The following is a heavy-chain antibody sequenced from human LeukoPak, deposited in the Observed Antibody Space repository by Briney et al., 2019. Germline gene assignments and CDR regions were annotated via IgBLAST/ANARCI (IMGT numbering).Heavy chain of an antibody. Sequence: ASVKVSCKASGYTFTGYYMHWVRQAPGQGLEWMGWINPNTGGTNYAQKFQGRVTMTRDTSISTAYMELSRLRSDDTAVYYCERVFPNSHYCSGGSCYSYYFDYWGQGTLVTVSS. V-gene: IGHV1-2*02. D-gene: IGHD2-15*01. CDR2: INPNTGGT. CDR3: ERVFPNSHYCSGGSCYSYYFDY. CDR1: GYTFTGYY. J-gene: IGHJ4*02.